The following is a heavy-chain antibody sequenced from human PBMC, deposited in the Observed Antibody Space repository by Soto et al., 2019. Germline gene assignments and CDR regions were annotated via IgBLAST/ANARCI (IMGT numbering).Heavy chain of an antibody. J-gene: IGHJ6*02. CDR2: IYPGDSDT. D-gene: IGHD1-26*01. CDR1: GYSFTSYW. CDR3: ARQDSGSYSYYYYGMDV. V-gene: IGHV5-51*01. Sequence: PGESLKISCKGSGYSFTSYWIGWVRQMPGEGLEWMGIIYPGDSDTRYSPSFQGQVTISADKSISTAYLQWSSLKASDTAMYYCARQDSGSYSYYYYGMDVWGQGTTVTVSS.